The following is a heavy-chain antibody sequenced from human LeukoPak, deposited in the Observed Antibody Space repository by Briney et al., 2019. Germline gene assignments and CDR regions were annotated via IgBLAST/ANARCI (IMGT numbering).Heavy chain of an antibody. CDR1: GFTVSDYY. Sequence: PGGSLRLSCAASGFTVSDYYMAWIRQAPGKGLEWVSVIYSGGSTYYADSVKGRFTISRDNSKNTLYLQMNSLRAEDTAVYYCARSGSGSYYNDYFDYWGQGTLVTVSS. V-gene: IGHV3-66*01. CDR3: ARSGSGSYYNDYFDY. CDR2: IYSGGST. J-gene: IGHJ4*02. D-gene: IGHD3-10*01.